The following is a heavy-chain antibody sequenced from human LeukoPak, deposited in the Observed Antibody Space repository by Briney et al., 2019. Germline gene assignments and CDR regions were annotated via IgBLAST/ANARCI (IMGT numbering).Heavy chain of an antibody. CDR3: ARDRRRGTAAAYYFDY. V-gene: IGHV4-59*12. J-gene: IGHJ4*02. CDR1: GGPISSYY. CDR2: IYYSGST. D-gene: IGHD6-13*01. Sequence: SETLSLTCTVSGGPISSYYWSWIRQPPGKGLEWIGYIYYSGSTNYNSSFKSRVTISIDTSKNQFSLKLSSVTAVDTAVYYCARDRRRGTAAAYYFDYWGQGTLVTVSS.